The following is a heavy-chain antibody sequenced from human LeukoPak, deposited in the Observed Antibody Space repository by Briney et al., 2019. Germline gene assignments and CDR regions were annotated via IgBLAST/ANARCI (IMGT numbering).Heavy chain of an antibody. CDR3: AGVRTRVFGAYYYMDV. CDR2: ISPFNGET. V-gene: IGHV1-18*01. D-gene: IGHD3-16*01. Sequence: ASVKVSCKTSGYTFSGNGITWVRQAPGQGLEWMGWISPFNGETKYAQKLQGRVALTTDPSTSTAYMELRRLRPDDTAVYYCAGVRTRVFGAYYYMDVWGKGTTVTVSS. CDR1: GYTFSGNG. J-gene: IGHJ6*03.